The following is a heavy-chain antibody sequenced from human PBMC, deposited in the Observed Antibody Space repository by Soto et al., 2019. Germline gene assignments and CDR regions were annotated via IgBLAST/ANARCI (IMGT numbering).Heavy chain of an antibody. CDR3: ATPKGGIQLWYGPPYYYYGMDV. V-gene: IGHV1-69*13. D-gene: IGHD5-18*01. CDR2: IIPIFGTA. Sequence: GASVKVSCKASGGTFSSYAISWVRQAPGQGLEWMGGIIPIFGTANYAQKFQGRVTITADESTSTAYMELSSLRSEDTAVYYCATPKGGIQLWYGPPYYYYGMDVWGQGTTVTVSS. CDR1: GGTFSSYA. J-gene: IGHJ6*02.